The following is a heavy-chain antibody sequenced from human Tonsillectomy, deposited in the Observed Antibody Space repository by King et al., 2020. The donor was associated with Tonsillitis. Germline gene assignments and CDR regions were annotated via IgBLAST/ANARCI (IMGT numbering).Heavy chain of an antibody. CDR3: ARDDTMLRGVDY. V-gene: IGHV4-59*01. Sequence: VQLQESGPGLVKPSETLSLTCTVSGGSISSYYWSWIRQSPGKGLEWIGYIFYLGNTNYNPSLKSRVTISLDTSKSQFSLKLSSVTAADTAVYYCARDDTMLRGVDYWGQGTLVTVSA. D-gene: IGHD3-10*01. CDR2: IFYLGNT. CDR1: GGSISSYY. J-gene: IGHJ4*02.